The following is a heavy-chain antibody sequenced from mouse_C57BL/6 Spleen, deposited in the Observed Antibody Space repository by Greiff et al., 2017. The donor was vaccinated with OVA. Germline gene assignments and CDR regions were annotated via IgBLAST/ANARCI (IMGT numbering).Heavy chain of an antibody. V-gene: IGHV14-1*01. CDR1: GFNIKDYY. J-gene: IGHJ2*01. CDR3: TTFSNYGYYFDY. Sequence: EVQLVESGAELVRPGASVKLSCTASGFNIKDYYMHWVKQRPEQGLEWIGRIDPEDGDTEYAPKFQGKATMTADTSSNPAYLQLSSLTSEDTAVYYCTTFSNYGYYFDYWGQGTTLTVSS. D-gene: IGHD2-5*01. CDR2: IDPEDGDT.